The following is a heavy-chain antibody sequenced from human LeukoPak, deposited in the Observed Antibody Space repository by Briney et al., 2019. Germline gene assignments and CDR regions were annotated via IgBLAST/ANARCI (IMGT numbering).Heavy chain of an antibody. J-gene: IGHJ4*02. D-gene: IGHD1-14*01. Sequence: TLSLTCTVSGVSIGSAGYFWTWIRQHPGKGLEWIGYISYSGSISYNPALESRVAISLDTSKNQFSLKLSSVTAADTAMYYCVSRPYNRRNTYHGVFDYWGQGALVTVSS. V-gene: IGHV4-31*03. CDR2: ISYSGSI. CDR3: VSRPYNRRNTYHGVFDY. CDR1: GVSIGSAGYF.